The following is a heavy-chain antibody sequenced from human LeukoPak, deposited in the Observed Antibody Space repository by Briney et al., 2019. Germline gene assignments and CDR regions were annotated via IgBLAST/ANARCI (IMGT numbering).Heavy chain of an antibody. J-gene: IGHJ4*02. Sequence: GSLRLSCAASRFRFSSYWMSWVRQPPGKGLEWVANINQDGSEENYVDSAKGRFTMSRDGAKNSLFLQMNSLRAEDTAVYYCAIAVGWELAYWGQGTLVTVSS. CDR3: AIAVGWELAY. V-gene: IGHV3-7*01. D-gene: IGHD1-26*01. CDR2: INQDGSEE. CDR1: RFRFSSYW.